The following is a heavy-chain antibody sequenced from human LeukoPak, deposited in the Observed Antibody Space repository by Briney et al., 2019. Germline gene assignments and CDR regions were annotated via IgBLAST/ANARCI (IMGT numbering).Heavy chain of an antibody. V-gene: IGHV3-21*01. J-gene: IGHJ4*02. Sequence: GGSLRLSCAASGFTFSSYSMNWVRQAPGKGLEWVSSISSSSSYIYYADSVKGRFTISRDNAKNSLYLQMNSLRAEDTAVYYLARVPGYSSSWYAVYFDYGAKETLVTVPS. D-gene: IGHD6-13*01. CDR1: GFTFSSYS. CDR2: ISSSSSYI. CDR3: ARVPGYSSSWYAVYFDY.